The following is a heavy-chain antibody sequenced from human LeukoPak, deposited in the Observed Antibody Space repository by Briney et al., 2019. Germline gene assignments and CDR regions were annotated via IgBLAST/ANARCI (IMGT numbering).Heavy chain of an antibody. Sequence: GGSLRLSCAASGFTFSSYGMHWVRQAPGKGLKWVACIRYDGSNKYYADSVKGRFTISRDNSKNTLYLQMNSLRAEDTAVYYCAKDRGELLGYFDYWGQGTLVTVSS. V-gene: IGHV3-30*02. D-gene: IGHD1-26*01. J-gene: IGHJ4*02. CDR3: AKDRGELLGYFDY. CDR1: GFTFSSYG. CDR2: IRYDGSNK.